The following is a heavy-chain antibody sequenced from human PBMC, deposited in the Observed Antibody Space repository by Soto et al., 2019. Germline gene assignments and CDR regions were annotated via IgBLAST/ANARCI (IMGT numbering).Heavy chain of an antibody. Sequence: SGPTLVKPTQTLTLTCTFSGFSLSTSGMGVGWIRQPPGKALEWLALIYWNDDKRYSPSLRRRLTITKDTSKNQVVLEMTNMDPVDTATYYCAHRPAVSSGMYFYFDYWGQGTLVTVSS. CDR2: IYWNDDK. J-gene: IGHJ4*02. CDR3: AHRPAVSSGMYFYFDY. CDR1: GFSLSTSGMG. D-gene: IGHD1-26*01. V-gene: IGHV2-5*01.